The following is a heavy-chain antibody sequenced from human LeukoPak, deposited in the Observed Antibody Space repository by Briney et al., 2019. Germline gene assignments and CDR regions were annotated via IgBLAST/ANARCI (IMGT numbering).Heavy chain of an antibody. V-gene: IGHV1-69*13. CDR2: IIPIFGTA. CDR3: ARFVTTSHYFDY. D-gene: IGHD4-11*01. J-gene: IGHJ4*02. Sequence: ASVKVSCKASGGTFSSYAISWVRQAPGQGLEWMGGIIPIFGTANYAQKFQGRVTITADESTSTAYMGLSSLRSEDTAVYHCARFVTTSHYFDYWGQGTLVTVSS. CDR1: GGTFSSYA.